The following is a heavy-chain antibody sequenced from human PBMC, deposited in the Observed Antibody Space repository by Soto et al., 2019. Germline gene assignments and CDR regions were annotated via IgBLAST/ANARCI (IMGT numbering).Heavy chain of an antibody. CDR1: GGTFSSYA. Sequence: SVKVSCKASGGTFSSYAISWVRQAPGQGLEWMGGIIPIFGTANYAQRFQGRVTITADESTSTAYMELSSLRSEDTAVYYCATQVRGVIIRTPDAFDIWGQGTMVTVSS. CDR3: ATQVRGVIIRTPDAFDI. D-gene: IGHD3-10*01. CDR2: IIPIFGTA. J-gene: IGHJ3*02. V-gene: IGHV1-69*13.